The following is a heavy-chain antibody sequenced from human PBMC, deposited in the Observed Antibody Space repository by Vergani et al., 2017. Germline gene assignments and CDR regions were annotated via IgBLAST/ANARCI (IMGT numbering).Heavy chain of an antibody. V-gene: IGHV1-69*12. CDR3: ARDGRFSKYMDV. D-gene: IGHD1-26*01. CDR1: RCTFPSSP. Sequence: QVQLVQSGAEVKKPGSSVTVSSTASRCTFPSSPIRSVRPAPGQGLEWLAGIIPIFGTANYAQKFQGRVTITADESTSTAYMELSSLRSEDTAVYYCARDGRFSKYMDVWGKGTTVTVSS. CDR2: IIPIFGTA. J-gene: IGHJ6*03.